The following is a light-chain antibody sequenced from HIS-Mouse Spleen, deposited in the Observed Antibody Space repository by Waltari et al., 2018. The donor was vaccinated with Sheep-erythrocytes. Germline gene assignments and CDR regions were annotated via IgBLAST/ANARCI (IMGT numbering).Light chain of an antibody. V-gene: IGLV2-8*01. CDR1: SRAVGGYNY. J-gene: IGLJ3*02. Sequence: QSALPQPPSASWSPGQSATISCTGTSRAVGGYNYVSWYQQHPGKAPKLMIYEVSKRPSGVPDRFSGSKSGNTASLTVSGLQAEDEADYYCSSYAGSNNWVFGGGTKLTVL. CDR3: SSYAGSNNWV. CDR2: EVS.